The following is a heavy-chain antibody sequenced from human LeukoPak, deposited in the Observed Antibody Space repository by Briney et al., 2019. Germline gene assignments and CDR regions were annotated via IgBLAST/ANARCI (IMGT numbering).Heavy chain of an antibody. CDR2: VYYTGST. Sequence: SETLSLTCTVSGGSISSYYWSWVRQPPGKGLEWIGFVYYTGSTNYSPSLKSRVTISVDTSKNQFSLKLRSVTAADTAVYYCTRISSSNWYNERGAFDVWGQGTMVTVSS. CDR3: TRISSSNWYNERGAFDV. V-gene: IGHV4-59*01. CDR1: GGSISSYY. D-gene: IGHD6-13*01. J-gene: IGHJ3*01.